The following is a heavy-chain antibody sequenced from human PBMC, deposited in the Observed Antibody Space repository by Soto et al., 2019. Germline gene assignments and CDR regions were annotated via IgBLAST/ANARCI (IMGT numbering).Heavy chain of an antibody. CDR1: GFSLTTSGVG. CDR2: IYWDDDK. J-gene: IGHJ6*02. Sequence: QITLKESGPTLVKPTQTLTLTCTFSGFSLTTSGVGVGWIRQPPGKALEWLAFIYWDDDKRYSPSLKTRLTLIKATHXNQVVLTMTNVDPVDTATYYCTHRRLGSRSGAMDVWGQGTTVTVSS. D-gene: IGHD1-26*01. V-gene: IGHV2-5*02. CDR3: THRRLGSRSGAMDV.